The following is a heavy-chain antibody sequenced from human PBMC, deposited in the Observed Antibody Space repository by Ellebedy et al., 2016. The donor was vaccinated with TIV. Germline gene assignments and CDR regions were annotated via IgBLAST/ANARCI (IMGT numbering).Heavy chain of an antibody. CDR1: GFTFSSYS. J-gene: IGHJ6*02. CDR2: ISSSSTTI. Sequence: GGSLRLXXEASGFTFSSYSMNWVRQAPGKGLEWVSYISSSSTTIYYGDSVKGRFTISRDNSKNTLYLQMNSLRGEDTAQYYCAKDHEWAGFMAVDYGMDVWGQGTTVTVSS. D-gene: IGHD1-26*01. CDR3: AKDHEWAGFMAVDYGMDV. V-gene: IGHV3-48*01.